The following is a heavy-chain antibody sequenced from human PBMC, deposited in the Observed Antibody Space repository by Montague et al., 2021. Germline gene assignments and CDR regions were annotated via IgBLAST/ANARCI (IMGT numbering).Heavy chain of an antibody. CDR3: ARRGRSMGPYHFDY. D-gene: IGHD5-24*01. CDR2: LYDSGDT. J-gene: IGHJ4*02. V-gene: IGHV4-59*03. CDR1: SGSISSFS. Sequence: SETLSLTCIVSSGSISSFSWAWIRQAPGKALEWIGHLYDSGDTYYNPSLHSRLTFSLDTSRNQFFLRLTSVTAADTAVYYCARRGRSMGPYHFDYWGQGTLVTVSS.